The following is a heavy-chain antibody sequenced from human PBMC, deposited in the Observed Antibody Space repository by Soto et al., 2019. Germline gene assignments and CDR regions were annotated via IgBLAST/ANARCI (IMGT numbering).Heavy chain of an antibody. D-gene: IGHD3-16*01. CDR3: GTPPGGEGY. Sequence: EVQLVESGGGLIQPGGSLRLSCAVSGFTVSNNYMSWVRQAPGKGLEGVSVIYSGGYTAYGDSVKGRFTISRDNSKNTLFLKKNTRRAAHPAVYCSGTPPGGEGYWGQGTLVTVSS. J-gene: IGHJ4*02. CDR2: IYSGGYT. V-gene: IGHV3-53*01. CDR1: GFTVSNNY.